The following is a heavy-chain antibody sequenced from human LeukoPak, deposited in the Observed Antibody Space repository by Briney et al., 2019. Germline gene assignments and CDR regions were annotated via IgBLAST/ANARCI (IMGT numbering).Heavy chain of an antibody. CDR3: AREGGYDSSGYYHDY. J-gene: IGHJ4*02. CDR1: GGSFSGYY. Sequence: ETLSLTCAVYGGSFSGYYWSWIRQPPGKGLEWIGEINHSGSTNYNPSLKSRVTISVDTSKNQFSLKLSSVTAADTAVYYCAREGGYDSSGYYHDYWGQGTLVTVSS. CDR2: INHSGST. D-gene: IGHD3-22*01. V-gene: IGHV4-34*01.